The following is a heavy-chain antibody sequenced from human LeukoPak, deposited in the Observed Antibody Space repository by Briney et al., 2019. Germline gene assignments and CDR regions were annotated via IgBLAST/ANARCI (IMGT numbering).Heavy chain of an antibody. CDR3: AREDSSGSTD. CDR2: ISSSSSYI. Sequence: TGGPLRLSCAASGFTFSSYSMNWVRQAPGKGLEWVSSISSSSSYIYYADSVKGRFTISRDNAKNSLYLQMNSLRAEDTAVYYCAREDSSGSTDWGQGTLVTVSS. D-gene: IGHD6-19*01. J-gene: IGHJ4*02. CDR1: GFTFSSYS. V-gene: IGHV3-21*01.